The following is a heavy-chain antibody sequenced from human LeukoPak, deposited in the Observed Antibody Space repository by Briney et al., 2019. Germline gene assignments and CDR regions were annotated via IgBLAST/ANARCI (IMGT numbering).Heavy chain of an antibody. CDR2: ISVNGDST. CDR3: ARIGPGGHFDY. CDR1: GFTFSSYV. V-gene: IGHV3-64*02. J-gene: IGHJ4*02. Sequence: GGSLRLSCAASGFTFSSYVLYWVRQAPGKGLEYDSGISVNGDSTYYADFVKGRFTMSRDNSRNTLNLQMGSLRAEDTAVYYCARIGPGGHFDYWGQGTLVTVSS. D-gene: IGHD3-16*01.